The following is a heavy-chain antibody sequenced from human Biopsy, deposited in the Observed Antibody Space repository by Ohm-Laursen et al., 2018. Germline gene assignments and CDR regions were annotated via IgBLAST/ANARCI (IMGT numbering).Heavy chain of an antibody. J-gene: IGHJ6*02. D-gene: IGHD3-3*01. CDR3: VRASIFGVATSGFYYYGMDV. Sequence: SLRLSCAASGFTVINNDISWVRQAPGKGLEWASFISSSGVQYHADSVKGRFTISRDNSKNTLYLQMNSLRVEDTAVYYCVRASIFGVATSGFYYYGMDVWGQGTTVTVSS. CDR2: ISSSGVQ. CDR1: GFTVINND. V-gene: IGHV3-66*01.